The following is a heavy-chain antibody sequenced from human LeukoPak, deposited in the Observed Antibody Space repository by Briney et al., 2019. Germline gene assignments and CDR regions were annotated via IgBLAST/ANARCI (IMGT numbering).Heavy chain of an antibody. J-gene: IGHJ3*02. CDR1: GGSISSGGYY. CDR2: IYYSGST. Sequence: SETLSLTCTVSGGSISSGGYYWSWIRQHPGKGLEWIGYIYYSGSTYYNPSLKSRVTISVDTSKNQFSLKLSSVTAADTAVYYCARDLQRGYSYGNDAFDIWGQGTLVTVSS. CDR3: ARDLQRGYSYGNDAFDI. D-gene: IGHD5-18*01. V-gene: IGHV4-31*03.